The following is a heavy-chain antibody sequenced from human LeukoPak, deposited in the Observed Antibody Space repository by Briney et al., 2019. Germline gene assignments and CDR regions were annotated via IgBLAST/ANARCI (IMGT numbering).Heavy chain of an antibody. V-gene: IGHV3-48*03. CDR1: GVTFSNYE. CDR2: ISSSGAAS. Sequence: GGSLRLSRAASGVTFSNYEMNWVRQAPGKGLEWVSYISSSGAASYYADSVKGRFSISRDNAKNSLFLKMNSLRAEDTALYYCATQPILLSSFHWGQGTLVTVSS. D-gene: IGHD3-10*01. J-gene: IGHJ4*02. CDR3: ATQPILLSSFH.